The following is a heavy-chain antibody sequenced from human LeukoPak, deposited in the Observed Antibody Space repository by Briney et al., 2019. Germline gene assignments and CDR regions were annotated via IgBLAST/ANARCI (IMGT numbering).Heavy chain of an antibody. J-gene: IGHJ6*03. CDR1: GYTFTGYY. CDR3: ARGRVRWGVRGVIITETYYYYYYMDV. Sequence: GASVKVSCKASGYTFTGYYMHWVQQAPGQGLEWMGWINPSSGGTNYAQKFQGRVTMTRDTSISTAYMELSRLRSDDTAVYYCARGRVRWGVRGVIITETYYYYYYMDVWGKGTTVTISS. D-gene: IGHD3-10*01. V-gene: IGHV1-2*02. CDR2: INPSSGGT.